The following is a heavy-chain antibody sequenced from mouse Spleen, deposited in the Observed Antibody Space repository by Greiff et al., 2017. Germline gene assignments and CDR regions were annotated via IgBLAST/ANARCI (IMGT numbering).Heavy chain of an antibody. J-gene: IGHJ2*01. V-gene: IGHV5-16*01. CDR3: AREGDYYGSSYGYFDY. D-gene: IGHD1-1*01. CDR2: INYDGSST. CDR1: GFTFSDYY. Sequence: DVKLVESEGGLVQPGSSMKLSCTASGFTFSDYYMAWVRQVPEKGLEWVANINYDGSSTYYLDSLKSRFIISRDNAKNILYLQMSSLKSEDTATYYCAREGDYYGSSYGYFDYWGQGTTLTVSS.